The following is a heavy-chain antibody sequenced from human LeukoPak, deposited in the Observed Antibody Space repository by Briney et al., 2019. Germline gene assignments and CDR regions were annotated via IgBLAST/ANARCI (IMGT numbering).Heavy chain of an antibody. Sequence: SETLSLTCTVSGYSISSGYYWGWIRQPPGKGLEWIGSIYHSGSTYYNPSLKSRVTISVDTSKNQFSLKLSSVTAADTAVYYCAGEGSSFSYFDYWGQGTLVTVSS. CDR1: GYSISSGYY. J-gene: IGHJ4*02. D-gene: IGHD6-6*01. V-gene: IGHV4-38-2*02. CDR2: IYHSGST. CDR3: AGEGSSFSYFDY.